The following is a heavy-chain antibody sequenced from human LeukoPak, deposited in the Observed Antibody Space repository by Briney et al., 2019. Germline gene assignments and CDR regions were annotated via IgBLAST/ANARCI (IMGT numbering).Heavy chain of an antibody. V-gene: IGHV4-34*01. CDR2: INHSGST. J-gene: IGHJ4*02. CDR1: GFTFSDYY. D-gene: IGHD3-10*01. CDR3: ARGGYYGSGSTDY. Sequence: KPGGSLRLSCAASGFTFSDYYMSWIRQPPGKGLEWIGEINHSGSTNYNPSLKSRVTISVDTSKNQFSLKLSSVTAADTAVYYCARGGYYGSGSTDYWGQGTLVTVSS.